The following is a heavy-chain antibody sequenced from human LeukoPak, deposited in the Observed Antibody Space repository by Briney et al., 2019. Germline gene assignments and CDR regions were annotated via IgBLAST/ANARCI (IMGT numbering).Heavy chain of an antibody. CDR1: TFTFSDYG. CDR3: AKDGVILTPGVYWYMDV. Sequence: GGSLRLSCVGSTFTFSDYGMHWVRQAPGKGLEWVAFIRNDGAKTYYADSAKGRFTISRDNSRNTLYLQMNSLTAEDTAVFYCAKDGVILTPGVYWYMDVWGRGTTVTVSS. CDR2: IRNDGAKT. J-gene: IGHJ6*03. D-gene: IGHD3-16*02. V-gene: IGHV3-30*02.